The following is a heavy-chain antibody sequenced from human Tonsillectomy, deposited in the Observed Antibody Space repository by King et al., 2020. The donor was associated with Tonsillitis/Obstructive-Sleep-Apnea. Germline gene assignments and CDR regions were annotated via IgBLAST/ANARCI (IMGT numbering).Heavy chain of an antibody. CDR2: INHSGST. V-gene: IGHV4-34*01. Sequence: VQLQQWGAGLLKPSETLSLTCAVYGGSFSGYYWSWIRQPPGKGLEWIGEINHSGSTNYNPSLKSRVTISVDTSKNQFSLKLSSVTAADTAVYYCAIGPNYSSSWYNYWGQGTLVTVSS. D-gene: IGHD6-13*01. CDR1: GGSFSGYY. J-gene: IGHJ4*02. CDR3: AIGPNYSSSWYNY.